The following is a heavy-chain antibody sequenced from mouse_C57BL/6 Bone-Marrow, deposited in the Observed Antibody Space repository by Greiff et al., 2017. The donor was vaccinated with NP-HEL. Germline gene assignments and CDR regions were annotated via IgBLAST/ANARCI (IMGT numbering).Heavy chain of an antibody. CDR1: GFSFNTYA. V-gene: IGHV10-1*01. D-gene: IGHD2-4*01. CDR3: VRPIYDYDEGYWYFDV. J-gene: IGHJ1*03. Sequence: EVHLVESGGGLVQPKGSLKLSCAASGFSFNTYAMNWVRQAPGKGLEWVARIRSKSNNYATYYADSVKDRFTISRDDSESMLYLQMNNLKTEDTAMYYCVRPIYDYDEGYWYFDVWGTGTTVTVSS. CDR2: IRSKSNNYAT.